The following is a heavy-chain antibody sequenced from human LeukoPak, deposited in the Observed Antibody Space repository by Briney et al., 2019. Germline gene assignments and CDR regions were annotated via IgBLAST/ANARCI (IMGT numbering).Heavy chain of an antibody. CDR3: ARGYSSSWEGVDCFAP. D-gene: IGHD6-13*01. V-gene: IGHV4-61*02. Sequence: SETLSLTCTVSGGSISSGSYYWSWIRQPAGQGLEWIGRIYISRSTNYNPSLKSRVTISVDTSKNQFSLKLSSVTTADTDVYYCARGYSSSWEGVDCFAPWGQGTLVTVSS. CDR1: GGSISSGSYY. CDR2: IYISRST. J-gene: IGHJ5*02.